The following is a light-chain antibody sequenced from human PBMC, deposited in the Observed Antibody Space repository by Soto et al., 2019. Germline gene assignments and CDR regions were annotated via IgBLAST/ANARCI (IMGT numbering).Light chain of an antibody. CDR1: QSINKW. V-gene: IGKV1-5*01. CDR2: DAA. Sequence: IPMTQSPSTLSASVGDRVTITCRARQSINKWVAWFQQKSGRAPKLLIYDAATLQSGVPSRFSGTGSGTYFSLTISSLQPEDVATYYCQQYNIGYTFGQGTRLDIK. J-gene: IGKJ2*01. CDR3: QQYNIGYT.